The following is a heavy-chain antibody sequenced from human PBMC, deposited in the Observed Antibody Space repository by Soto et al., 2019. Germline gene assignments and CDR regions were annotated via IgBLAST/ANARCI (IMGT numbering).Heavy chain of an antibody. V-gene: IGHV4-31*11. CDR2: ISYTATT. CDR1: GGYISSGGYY. CDR3: ARSPPRGSDY. J-gene: IGHJ4*02. D-gene: IGHD3-10*01. Sequence: QVQLQESGPGLVKPSETLSLTCAVSGGYISSGGYYWTWIRQSGKGLEWIGYISYTATTYYSPSLQDRVTISLETSKNQFSLRLISVTAADTAVYFCARSPPRGSDYWGQGILVTVAS.